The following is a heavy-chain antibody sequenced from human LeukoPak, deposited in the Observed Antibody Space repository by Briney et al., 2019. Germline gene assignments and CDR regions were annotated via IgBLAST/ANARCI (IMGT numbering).Heavy chain of an antibody. D-gene: IGHD1/OR15-1a*01. V-gene: IGHV4-39*07. CDR3: ARPRSGTFKGGEFNY. Sequence: SETLSLTCTVSGGSISSSSYYWGWIRQPPGKGLEWIGSIYYSGSTNYNPSLKSRDTISVDTSKNQFSLKLSSVTAADTAVYYCARPRSGTFKGGEFNYWGQGTLVTVSS. CDR1: GGSISSSSYY. J-gene: IGHJ4*02. CDR2: IYYSGST.